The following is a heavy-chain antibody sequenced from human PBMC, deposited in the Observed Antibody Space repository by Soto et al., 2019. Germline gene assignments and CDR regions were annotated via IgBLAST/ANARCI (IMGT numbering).Heavy chain of an antibody. CDR3: ARARKDCTNGVCYTWGFDY. CDR2: IYYSGST. Sequence: QVQLQESGPGLVKTSETLSLTCTVSGGSVSSGSYYWSWIRQPPGKGLEWIGYIYYSGSTNYNPSLKSRVTISVDTSKNQFSLKLSSVTAADTAVYYCARARKDCTNGVCYTWGFDYWGQGTLVTVSS. V-gene: IGHV4-61*01. CDR1: GGSVSSGSYY. D-gene: IGHD2-8*01. J-gene: IGHJ4*02.